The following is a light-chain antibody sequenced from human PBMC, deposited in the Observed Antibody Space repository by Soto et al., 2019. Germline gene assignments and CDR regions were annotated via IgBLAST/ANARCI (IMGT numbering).Light chain of an antibody. V-gene: IGKV3-20*01. CDR2: GAS. Sequence: EIVLTQSPATLSLSPGERATLSCRASQSVSSYLAWYQQKPGQAPRLLIYGASKRATGIPDRFSGSGSGTDFTLTISRLEPEDFAVYYCQQYGSSPPTFGQGTKVDI. CDR1: QSVSSY. J-gene: IGKJ1*01. CDR3: QQYGSSPPT.